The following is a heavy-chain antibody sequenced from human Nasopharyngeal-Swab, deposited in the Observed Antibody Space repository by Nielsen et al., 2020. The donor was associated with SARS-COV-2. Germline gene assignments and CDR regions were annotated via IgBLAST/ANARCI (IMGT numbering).Heavy chain of an antibody. CDR1: GGSISSYY. V-gene: IGHV4-59*01. Sequence: SETLSLTCTVSGGSISSYYWSWIRQPPGKGLEWIGYISYSGSTNYNPSLKSRVTISVDTSKNQFSLKLSSVTAADTAVYYCARGGDGYKWDYYYYGMDVWGQGTTVTVSS. CDR2: ISYSGST. D-gene: IGHD5-24*01. J-gene: IGHJ6*02. CDR3: ARGGDGYKWDYYYYGMDV.